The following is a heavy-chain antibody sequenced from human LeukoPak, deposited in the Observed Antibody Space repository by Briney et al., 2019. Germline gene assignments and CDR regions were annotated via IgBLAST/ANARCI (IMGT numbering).Heavy chain of an antibody. Sequence: GGSLRLSCVVSGFTFSSYAMHWVRQAPGKGLEWVTVISYDGSNKDYADSVKCRVSISRDNSKNTLYLQINSLRAGDTALYYCAREAEALDYWGQGTLVTVSS. J-gene: IGHJ4*02. CDR1: GFTFSSYA. V-gene: IGHV3-30-3*01. CDR3: AREAEALDY. CDR2: ISYDGSNK.